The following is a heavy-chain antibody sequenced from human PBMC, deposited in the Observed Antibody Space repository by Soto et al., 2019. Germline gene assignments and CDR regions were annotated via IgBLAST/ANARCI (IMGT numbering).Heavy chain of an antibody. V-gene: IGHV1-69*06. J-gene: IGHJ4*02. Sequence: QVQLVQSGAEVKKPGSSVKVSCKASGGTFSSYAISWVRQAPGQGLEWMGGIIPIFGTANYAQKFQGRVTITADKSTSTAYMELSSLRSEDTAVYYCAGGLDTAMAKEASFWYWGQGTLVTVSA. D-gene: IGHD5-18*01. CDR3: AGGLDTAMAKEASFWY. CDR1: GGTFSSYA. CDR2: IIPIFGTA.